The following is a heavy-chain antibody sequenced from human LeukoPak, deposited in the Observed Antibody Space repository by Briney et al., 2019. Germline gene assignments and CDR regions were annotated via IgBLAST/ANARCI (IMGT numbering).Heavy chain of an antibody. D-gene: IGHD3-3*01. CDR3: ARAPIGVVNFDY. CDR2: IYSGGST. CDR1: GFTVSSNY. Sequence: GGSLRLSCAASGFTVSSNYMSWVRQAPGRGLEWVSVIYSGGSTYYADSVKGRFTISRDNSKNTLYLQMNSLRAADTAVYYCARAPIGVVNFDYWGQGTLVTVSS. J-gene: IGHJ4*02. V-gene: IGHV3-53*01.